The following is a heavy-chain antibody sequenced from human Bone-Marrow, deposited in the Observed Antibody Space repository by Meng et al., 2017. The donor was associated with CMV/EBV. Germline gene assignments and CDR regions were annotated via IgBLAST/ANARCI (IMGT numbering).Heavy chain of an antibody. Sequence: GGSLRLSCAASGFTFSSYGMHWVRQAPGKGLEWLAVISYDASHKYHAASDRGRFTISRDNSKNTVDLQMTNLRTEDTALYYCARGALDDSDSWDALEIWGQGTMVTVSS. CDR3: ARGALDDSDSWDALEI. CDR2: ISYDASHK. D-gene: IGHD4-11*01. V-gene: IGHV3-30*19. CDR1: GFTFSSYG. J-gene: IGHJ3*02.